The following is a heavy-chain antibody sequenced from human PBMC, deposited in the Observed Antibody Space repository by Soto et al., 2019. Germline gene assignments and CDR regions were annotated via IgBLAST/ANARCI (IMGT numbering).Heavy chain of an antibody. V-gene: IGHV1-18*04. Sequence: ASVEVSCKASGYSFTSYGINWVRQAPGQGLEWMGWITVYNGQTKYAQNFQGRATMTTESPTSTAYLELTSLGSDDTAVYYCARAEVEPRFYGMDVWGQGTTVTVSS. CDR2: ITVYNGQT. D-gene: IGHD3-3*01. J-gene: IGHJ6*02. CDR3: ARAEVEPRFYGMDV. CDR1: GYSFTSYG.